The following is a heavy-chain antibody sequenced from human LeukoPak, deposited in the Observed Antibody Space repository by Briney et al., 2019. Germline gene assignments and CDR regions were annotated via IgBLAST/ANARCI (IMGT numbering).Heavy chain of an antibody. CDR1: GGSISSYY. D-gene: IGHD2-21*02. CDR2: IYYNGST. V-gene: IGHV4-59*08. J-gene: IGHJ6*02. Sequence: SETLSLTCTVSGGSISSYYWSWVRQPPGKGLEWIGYIYYNGSTNYNPCLKSRVTISVDTSKNQFSLKLSSVTAADTAVYYCARHLRVTATDYYYYGMDVWGQGTTVTVSS. CDR3: ARHLRVTATDYYYYGMDV.